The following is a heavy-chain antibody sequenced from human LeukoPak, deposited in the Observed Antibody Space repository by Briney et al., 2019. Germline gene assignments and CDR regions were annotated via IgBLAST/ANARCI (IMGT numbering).Heavy chain of an antibody. Sequence: ASVKVSCKVSEYTLTELSMHWVRQAPGKGLEWLGGLDPEDGEIIYAQKFQGRVTMSDDTSTDTAYMELGSLRSDDTAVYYCAADRGDYSGSYWTAFDIWGQGTMVTVS. J-gene: IGHJ3*02. D-gene: IGHD1-26*01. CDR3: AADRGDYSGSYWTAFDI. CDR2: LDPEDGEI. CDR1: EYTLTELS. V-gene: IGHV1-24*01.